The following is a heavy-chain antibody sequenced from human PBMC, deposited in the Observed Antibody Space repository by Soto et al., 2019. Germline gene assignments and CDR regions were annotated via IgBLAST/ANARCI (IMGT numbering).Heavy chain of an antibody. D-gene: IGHD6-6*01. V-gene: IGHV3-30-3*01. Sequence: QVQLVESGGGVVQPGRSLRLSCAASGFTFSSYAMHWVRPAPGKGLEWVAVISYDGSNKYYADSVKGRFTISRDNSKNTLYLQMNSLRAEDTAVYYCARDRRYSSSSPTPTSYYYYGMDVWGHGTTVTVSS. CDR2: ISYDGSNK. J-gene: IGHJ6*02. CDR3: ARDRRYSSSSPTPTSYYYYGMDV. CDR1: GFTFSSYA.